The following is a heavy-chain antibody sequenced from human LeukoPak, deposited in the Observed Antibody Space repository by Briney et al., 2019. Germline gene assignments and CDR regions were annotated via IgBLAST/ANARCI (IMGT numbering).Heavy chain of an antibody. D-gene: IGHD5-12*01. Sequence: PSETLSLTCAVYGGSFSGYYWSWIRQPPGKGLEWIGEINHSGSTNYNPSLKSRVTISVDTSKNQFSLKLSSVTAADTAVYYCASKLYSGYDYWGQGTLVTVSS. CDR1: GGSFSGYY. CDR3: ASKLYSGYDY. V-gene: IGHV4-34*01. CDR2: INHSGST. J-gene: IGHJ4*02.